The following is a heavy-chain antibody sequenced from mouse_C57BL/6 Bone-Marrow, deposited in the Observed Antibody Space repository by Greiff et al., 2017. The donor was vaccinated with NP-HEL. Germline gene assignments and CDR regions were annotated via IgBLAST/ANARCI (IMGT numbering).Heavy chain of an antibody. CDR3: ASPGLDY. V-gene: IGHV3-1*01. CDR1: GYSITSGYD. J-gene: IGHJ4*01. Sequence: VQLKESGPGMVKPSQSLSLTCTVTGYSITSGYDWHWIRHFPGNKLEWMGYISYSGSTNYNPSLKSRTSITHDTSKNHFFLKLNSVTTEDTATYYCASPGLDYWGQGTSVTVSS. CDR2: ISYSGST.